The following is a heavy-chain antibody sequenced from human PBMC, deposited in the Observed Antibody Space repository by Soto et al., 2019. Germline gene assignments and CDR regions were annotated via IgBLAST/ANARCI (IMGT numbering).Heavy chain of an antibody. CDR2: INHSGST. Sequence: QVQLQQWGAGLLKPSETLSLTCAVYGGSFSGYYWSWIRQPPGKGLEWIGEINHSGSTNYNPSLTSRVNISVDTSKNQCSLKLSSVTAADTAVYYCARDGASIAARVYDYWGQGTLVTVSS. D-gene: IGHD6-6*01. CDR3: ARDGASIAARVYDY. J-gene: IGHJ4*02. CDR1: GGSFSGYY. V-gene: IGHV4-34*01.